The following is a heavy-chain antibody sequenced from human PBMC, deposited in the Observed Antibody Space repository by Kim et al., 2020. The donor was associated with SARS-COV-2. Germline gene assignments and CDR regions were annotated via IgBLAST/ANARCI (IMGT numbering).Heavy chain of an antibody. CDR1: GFTFSSYA. V-gene: IGHV3-30*04. CDR2: ISYDGSNK. CDR3: ARDEPPRHYYDSSGYSFQH. D-gene: IGHD3-22*01. J-gene: IGHJ1*01. Sequence: GGSLRLSCAASGFTFSSYAMHWVRQAPGKGLEWVAVISYDGSNKYYADSVKGRFTISRDNSKNTLYLQMNSLRAEDTAVYYCARDEPPRHYYDSSGYSFQHWGQGSLVTVSS.